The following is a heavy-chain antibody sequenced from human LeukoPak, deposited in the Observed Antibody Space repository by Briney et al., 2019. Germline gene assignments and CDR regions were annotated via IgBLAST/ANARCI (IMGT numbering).Heavy chain of an antibody. J-gene: IGHJ4*02. CDR3: ASAGGYSYGSFDY. D-gene: IGHD5-18*01. V-gene: IGHV4-59*01. Sequence: PSETLSLTCTVSGGSISSYYRSWIRQPPGKGLEWIGYIYYSGSTNYNPSLTSRVTISVDTSKNQFSLKLSSVTAADTAVYYCASAGGYSYGSFDYWGQGTLVTVSS. CDR2: IYYSGST. CDR1: GGSISSYY.